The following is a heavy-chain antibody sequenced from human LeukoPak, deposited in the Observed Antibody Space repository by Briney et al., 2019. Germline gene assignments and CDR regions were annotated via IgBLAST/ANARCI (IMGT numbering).Heavy chain of an antibody. CDR1: GFSLSTSGVG. J-gene: IGHJ4*02. V-gene: IGHV2-5*01. D-gene: IGHD3-9*01. CDR3: ALTNYDILTGYFSPFDY. Sequence: SGPTLVKPTQTLTLTCTFSGFSLSTSGVGVGWIRQPPGKALEWLALIYWNDDKRYSPSLKSRLTITKDTSKNQVVLTMTNMDPVGTATYYCALTNYDILTGYFSPFDYWGQGTLVTVSS. CDR2: IYWNDDK.